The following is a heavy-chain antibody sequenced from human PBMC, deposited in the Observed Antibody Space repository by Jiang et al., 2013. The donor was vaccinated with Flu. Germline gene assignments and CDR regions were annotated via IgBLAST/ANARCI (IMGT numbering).Heavy chain of an antibody. V-gene: IGHV4-59*08. Sequence: SLTCSVSGGSISSYYWSWIRQPPGKGLEWIGYIYYSGSTNYNPSLKSRVTISVDTSKNQFSLKLSSVTAADTAVYYCARWGPTVTFANWFDPWGQGTLVTVSS. CDR2: IYYSGST. CDR3: ARWGPTVTFANWFDP. J-gene: IGHJ5*02. D-gene: IGHD4-17*01. CDR1: GGSISSYY.